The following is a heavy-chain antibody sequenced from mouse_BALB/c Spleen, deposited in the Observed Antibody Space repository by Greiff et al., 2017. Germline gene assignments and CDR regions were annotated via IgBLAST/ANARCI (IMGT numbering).Heavy chain of an antibody. V-gene: IGHV1-4*01. J-gene: IGHJ2*01. CDR2: INPSTGYT. D-gene: IGHD1-1*01. Sequence: QVQLQQSGAELATPGASVKMSCKASGYTFTSYWMHWVKQRPGQGLEWIGYINPSTGYTEYNQKFKDKATLTADKSSSTAYMQLSSLTSEDSAVYYCARKALNTGYYLDYWGKGTTRTVAA. CDR3: ARKALNTGYYLDY. CDR1: GYTFTSYW.